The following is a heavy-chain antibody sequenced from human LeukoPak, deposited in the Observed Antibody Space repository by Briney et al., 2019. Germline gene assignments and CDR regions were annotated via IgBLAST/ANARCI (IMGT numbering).Heavy chain of an antibody. Sequence: PGRSLRLSCAASGFTFSSYGMHWVRQAPGKGLEWVAVISYDGNNKYYADSVKGRFTVSRDNSKNTPYLQMNSLRAEDTAVYYCAKDQGRIVVVTAGVRAFDIWGQGTVVTVSS. CDR2: ISYDGNNK. CDR3: AKDQGRIVVVTAGVRAFDI. CDR1: GFTFSSYG. V-gene: IGHV3-30*18. J-gene: IGHJ3*02. D-gene: IGHD2-21*02.